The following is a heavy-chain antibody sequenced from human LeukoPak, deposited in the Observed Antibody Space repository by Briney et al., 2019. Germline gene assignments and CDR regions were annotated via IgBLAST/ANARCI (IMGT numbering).Heavy chain of an antibody. CDR1: SGSISSYY. Sequence: SETLSLTCTVSSGSISSYYWSWIRQPPGKGLEWIGYIYYSGSTNYNPSLKSRVTISVDTSKNQFSLKLSSVTAADTAVYYCASQTPNGDYDYWGQGTLVTVSS. D-gene: IGHD4-17*01. CDR2: IYYSGST. V-gene: IGHV4-59*01. J-gene: IGHJ4*02. CDR3: ASQTPNGDYDY.